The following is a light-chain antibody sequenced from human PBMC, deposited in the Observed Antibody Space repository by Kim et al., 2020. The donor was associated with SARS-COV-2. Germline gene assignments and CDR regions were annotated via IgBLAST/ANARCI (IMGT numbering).Light chain of an antibody. CDR1: QDISKY. V-gene: IGKV1-33*01. CDR3: QQYDNLPPLT. CDR2: DSS. Sequence: DIQMTQSPSSVSASVGDRVTITCQASQDISKYLNWYQQKPGKAPKLLIYDSSTLETGVPSRFRGNGSGTHYTFTITSLQPDDFATYYCQQYDNLPPLTFGGGTKVDI. J-gene: IGKJ4*01.